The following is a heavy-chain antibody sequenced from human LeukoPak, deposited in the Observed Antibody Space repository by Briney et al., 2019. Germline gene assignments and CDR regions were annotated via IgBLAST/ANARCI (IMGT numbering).Heavy chain of an antibody. CDR3: AKDPYSSGWYPHYYYMDV. J-gene: IGHJ6*03. V-gene: IGHV3-33*06. Sequence: PGGSLRLSCAASGFTFSSYGMHWVRQAPGKGLEWVAVIWYDGSNKYYADSVKGRFTISRDNPKNTLYLQMNSLRAEDTAVYYCAKDPYSSGWYPHYYYMDVWGKGTTVTVSS. D-gene: IGHD6-19*01. CDR2: IWYDGSNK. CDR1: GFTFSSYG.